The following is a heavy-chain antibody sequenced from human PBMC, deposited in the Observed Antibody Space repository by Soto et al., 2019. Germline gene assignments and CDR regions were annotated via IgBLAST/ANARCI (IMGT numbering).Heavy chain of an antibody. CDR2: IYNSGST. V-gene: IGHV4-59*01. CDR3: ARARITMVREVIKYNMDV. CDR1: GGSISSYY. D-gene: IGHD3-10*01. J-gene: IGHJ6*02. Sequence: SETLSLTCTVSGGSISSYYWSWIRRPPGKGLEWIGYIYNSGSTHSNPSLQSRVTISVDTSKNQFSLKLSSVTAADTGIYYCARARITMVREVIKYNMDVWGQGTTVTVSS.